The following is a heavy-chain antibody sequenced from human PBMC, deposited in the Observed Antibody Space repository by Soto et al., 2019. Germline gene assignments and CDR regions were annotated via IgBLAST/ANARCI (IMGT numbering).Heavy chain of an antibody. CDR2: IIPIFGTA. V-gene: IGHV1-69*13. J-gene: IGHJ3*02. D-gene: IGHD3-22*01. CDR1: RGTFSSYA. CDR3: ARVSPSDYYDRSGYCGFSWSFGI. Sequence: SVKVSCKASRGTFSSYAISWVRQAPGQGLEWLGGIIPIFGTANYAQKFQGRVTITADESRRTAYMELSSLRSEDTAVYYCARVSPSDYYDRSGYCGFSWSFGIWGQGTMVTV.